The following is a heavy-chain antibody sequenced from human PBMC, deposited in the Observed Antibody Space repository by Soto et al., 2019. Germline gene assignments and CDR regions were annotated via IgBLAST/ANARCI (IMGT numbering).Heavy chain of an antibody. CDR1: GFLFVRFV. J-gene: IGHJ4*02. Sequence: QVQLVESVGGVVQPGTSLRLYCAAPGFLFVRFVWNWVRQAPGKGLEWVAVIVDHGGTKDYADYVRGRFTISRDNSRNTLFLEMSSRRVEDTAISYCAITEESDDNGLAYWGQGNRVPLSS. CDR3: AITEESDDNGLAY. CDR2: IVDHGGTK. V-gene: IGHV3-33*01. D-gene: IGHD1-20*01.